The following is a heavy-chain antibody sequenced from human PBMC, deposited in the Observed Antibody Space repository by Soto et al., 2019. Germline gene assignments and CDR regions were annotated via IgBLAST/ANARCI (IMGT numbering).Heavy chain of an antibody. CDR2: INNDGTNT. CDR1: GFTFRNSW. Sequence: GGSLRLSCAASGFTFRNSWMHWVRQAPGKGLVWVSRINNDGTNTDYADSVKGRFAISRDNAKSSVSLQMNTLRVEDTAVHYCAREDSIIIPAVSDFWGQGTLVTVSS. CDR3: AREDSIIIPAVSDF. V-gene: IGHV3-74*01. J-gene: IGHJ4*02. D-gene: IGHD2-2*01.